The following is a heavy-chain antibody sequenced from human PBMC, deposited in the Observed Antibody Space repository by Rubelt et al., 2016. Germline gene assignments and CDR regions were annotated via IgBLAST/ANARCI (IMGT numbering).Heavy chain of an antibody. CDR2: ITASGGAR. D-gene: IGHD2/OR15-2a*01. V-gene: IGHV3-48*03. J-gene: IGHJ5*02. CDR1: GFPFNIYE. Sequence: EVQLVESGGGLVQPGGSLRLSCAASGFPFNIYEMNWVRQAPGKGLEWVSYITASGGARSCEDAVKGRFTVSRDNAKNLLYLQMNNVTDDDTALYYCVRDEYGVGGDPWGQGTLVTVSS. CDR3: VRDEYGVGGDP.